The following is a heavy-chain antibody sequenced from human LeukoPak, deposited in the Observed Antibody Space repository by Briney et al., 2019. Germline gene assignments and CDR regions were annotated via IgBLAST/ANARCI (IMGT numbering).Heavy chain of an antibody. D-gene: IGHD3-22*01. Sequence: SETLSLTCTVSGGSISSYYWSWIRQPPGKGLEWIGYIYYSGSTNYNPSLKSRVTISVDTSKNRFSLKLSSVTAADTAVYYCARVGNYYDSSGYYDYWGQGTLVTVSS. J-gene: IGHJ4*02. CDR1: GGSISSYY. V-gene: IGHV4-59*01. CDR3: ARVGNYYDSSGYYDY. CDR2: IYYSGST.